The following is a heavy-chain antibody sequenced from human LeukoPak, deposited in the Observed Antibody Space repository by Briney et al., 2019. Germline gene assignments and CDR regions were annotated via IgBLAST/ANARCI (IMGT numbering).Heavy chain of an antibody. J-gene: IGHJ3*02. CDR1: GYTFTSYD. CDR2: ISAYNGNT. V-gene: IGHV1-18*01. D-gene: IGHD2-2*01. CDR3: ARVIVVVPAASDAFDI. Sequence: ASVTVSCKASGYTFTSYDINWVRQAPGQGLEWMGWISAYNGNTNYAQKLQGRVTMTTDTSTSTAYMELRSLRSDDTAVYYCARVIVVVPAASDAFDIWGQGTMVTVSS.